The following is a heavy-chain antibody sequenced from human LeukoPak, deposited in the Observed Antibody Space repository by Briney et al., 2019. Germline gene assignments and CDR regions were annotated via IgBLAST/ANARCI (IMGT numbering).Heavy chain of an antibody. CDR3: ARQRQQLASFDY. Sequence: SETLSHTCTVSGGSISSYYWSWIRQPPGKGLEWIGYIYTSGSTNYNPSLKSRVTISVDTSKNQFSLKLSSVTAADTAVYYCARQRQQLASFDYWGQGTLVTVSS. CDR1: GGSISSYY. D-gene: IGHD6-13*01. J-gene: IGHJ4*02. V-gene: IGHV4-4*09. CDR2: IYTSGST.